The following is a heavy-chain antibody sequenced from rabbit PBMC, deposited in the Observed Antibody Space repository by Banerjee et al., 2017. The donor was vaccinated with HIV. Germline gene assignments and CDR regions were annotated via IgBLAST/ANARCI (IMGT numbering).Heavy chain of an antibody. J-gene: IGHJ4*01. CDR2: IDAGSSGTT. CDR3: ARDRANNNAYYFGL. Sequence: QEQLVESGGGLVQPEGSLTLTCTASGFSFSSNYYMCWVRQAPGKGLEWIGCIDAGSSGTTYYASWAKGRFTISKTSSTTATLQMTSLTVADTATYFCARDRANNNAYYFGLWGPGTLVTVS. V-gene: IGHV1S45*01. D-gene: IGHD1-1*01. CDR1: GFSFSSNYY.